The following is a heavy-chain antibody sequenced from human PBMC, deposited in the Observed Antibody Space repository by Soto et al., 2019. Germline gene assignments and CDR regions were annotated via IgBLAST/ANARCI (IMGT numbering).Heavy chain of an antibody. D-gene: IGHD6-19*01. CDR3: ARYSSGCFDY. CDR1: GFSLSTSGIC. J-gene: IGHJ4*02. CDR2: IDWDDDK. Sequence: SGPTLLNPTQTLTLTCTFSGFSLSTSGICVSWIRQPPGKALEWLALIDWDDDKYYRTSLKTRLTISKDTSKNQVVLTMTTMDPEDTVTYDCARYSSGCFDYRGQVTMVTVSS. V-gene: IGHV2-70*01.